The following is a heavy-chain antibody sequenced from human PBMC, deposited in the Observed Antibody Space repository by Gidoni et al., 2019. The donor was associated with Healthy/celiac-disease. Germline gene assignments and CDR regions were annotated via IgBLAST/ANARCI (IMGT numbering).Heavy chain of an antibody. CDR2: SYSGGST. Sequence: EVQLVESGGGLVQPGGSLRLSCAASGFTVSSNYMSWVRQAPGKGLEWVSVSYSGGSTYYADSVKGRFTISRDNSKNTLYLQMNSLRAEDTAVYYCARESFYGDYYYYGMDVWGQGTTVTVSS. V-gene: IGHV3-66*02. J-gene: IGHJ6*02. CDR1: GFTVSSNY. CDR3: ARESFYGDYYYYGMDV. D-gene: IGHD4-17*01.